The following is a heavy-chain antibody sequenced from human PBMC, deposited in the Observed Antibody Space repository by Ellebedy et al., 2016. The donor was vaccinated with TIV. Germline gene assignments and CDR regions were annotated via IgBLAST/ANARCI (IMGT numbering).Heavy chain of an antibody. Sequence: GESLKISCAGSGPFIFSNYAMSWVRQAPRGGLEWLSSIRGHDETYYAESVRGRFTISRDNSKRTLYLQMNSLRAEDTATYYCARDHWGGWGSGPASQHDSWGQGTLVIVSS. V-gene: IGHV3-23*01. D-gene: IGHD6-19*01. CDR3: ARDHWGGWGSGPASQHDS. CDR2: IRGHDET. J-gene: IGHJ4*02. CDR1: GPFIFSNYA.